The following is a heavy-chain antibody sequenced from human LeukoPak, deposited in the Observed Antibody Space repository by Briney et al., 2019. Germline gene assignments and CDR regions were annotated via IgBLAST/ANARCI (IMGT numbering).Heavy chain of an antibody. D-gene: IGHD3-16*02. CDR2: IYHSGST. CDR3: ARSYYDYVWGSYPIDP. J-gene: IGHJ5*02. CDR1: GGSISSSSSY. V-gene: IGHV4-61*01. Sequence: SETLSLTCTVSGGSISSSSSYWSCIRQPPGKGLEWIGYIYHSGSTYFNPSLKSRITISVDTSKNQFSLKLSSVTAADTALYYCARSYYDYVWGSYPIDPWGQGTLVTVSS.